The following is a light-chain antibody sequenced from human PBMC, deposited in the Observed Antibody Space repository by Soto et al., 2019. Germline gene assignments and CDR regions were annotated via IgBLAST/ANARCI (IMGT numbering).Light chain of an antibody. Sequence: QSALTQPASVSGSPGQSITISGTGTSSDVGGYNYLSWYQQHPGKAPRVMIYEVSNRPSGVSNRFSGSKSGNTASLTISGLQAEDEADYFCSSYTSSGTPVFGGGTKLTVL. CDR3: SSYTSSGTPV. J-gene: IGLJ3*02. CDR1: SSDVGGYNY. CDR2: EVS. V-gene: IGLV2-14*01.